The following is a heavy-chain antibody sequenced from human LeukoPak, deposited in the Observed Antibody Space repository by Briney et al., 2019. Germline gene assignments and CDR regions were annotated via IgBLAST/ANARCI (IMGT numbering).Heavy chain of an antibody. CDR3: ARVVFIGLEYCSSTSCYKGAFDI. D-gene: IGHD2-2*02. CDR1: GFTFNTYW. CDR2: IKQDGSEK. Sequence: TGGSLRLSCAASGFTFNTYWMSWVRQAPGKGLEWVANIKQDGSEKYYVDYVKGRFTISRDNVRNSLDLQMNSLRAEDTAVYYCARVVFIGLEYCSSTSCYKGAFDIWGQGTMVTVSS. J-gene: IGHJ3*02. V-gene: IGHV3-7*01.